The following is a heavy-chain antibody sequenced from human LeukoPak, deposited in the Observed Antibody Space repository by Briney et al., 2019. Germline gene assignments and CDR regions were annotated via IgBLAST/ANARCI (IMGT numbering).Heavy chain of an antibody. CDR3: ARSGYGMDV. CDR2: ISSSSTI. CDR1: GFTFSSYS. Sequence: GGSLRLSCAASGFTFSSYSMNWVRQAPGKGLEWVSYISSSSTIYYADSVKGRFTISRDNAKNSLYPQMNSLRAEDTAVYYCARSGYGMDVWGQGTTVTVSS. V-gene: IGHV3-48*01. J-gene: IGHJ6*02.